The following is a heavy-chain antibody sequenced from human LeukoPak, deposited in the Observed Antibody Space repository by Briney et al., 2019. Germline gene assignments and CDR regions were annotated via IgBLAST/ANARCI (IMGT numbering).Heavy chain of an antibody. CDR3: AKDSRVRAVAGTRLDY. Sequence: GGSLRLSCAASGFTFSSYAMHWVRQAPGKGLEWVAVISYDGSNKYYADSVKGRFTISRDNSKNTLYLQMNSLRAEDTAVYYCAKDSRVRAVAGTRLDYWGQGTLVTVSS. CDR1: GFTFSSYA. D-gene: IGHD6-19*01. CDR2: ISYDGSNK. V-gene: IGHV3-30*04. J-gene: IGHJ4*02.